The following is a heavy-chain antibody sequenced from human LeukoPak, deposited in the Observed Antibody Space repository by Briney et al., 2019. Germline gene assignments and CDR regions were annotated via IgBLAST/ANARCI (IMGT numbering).Heavy chain of an antibody. CDR2: MNPNSGYT. D-gene: IGHD6-19*01. CDR1: GCTFTTYD. CDR3: ARVAGSIDY. J-gene: IGHJ4*02. Sequence: ASVKVSCKASGCTFTTYDINWVRQATGQGLEWMGWMNPNSGYTGYAQKFQGRVTITRDTSISTAYMELSSLRSEDTAVYYCARVAGSIDYWGQGTLVTVSS. V-gene: IGHV1-8*03.